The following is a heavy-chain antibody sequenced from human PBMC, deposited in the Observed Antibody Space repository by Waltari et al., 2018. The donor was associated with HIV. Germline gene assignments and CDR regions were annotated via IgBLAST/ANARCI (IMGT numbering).Heavy chain of an antibody. J-gene: IGHJ4*02. CDR1: GGSFSGYY. Sequence: QVYLQQSGAGLLKPSETLSLTCTVSGGSFSGYYWSWIRQPPGQGLEWIGAVNHSGHNSDHPCLKSRLIISVETSKRQFSLRLKSVTAADTAFYYCSREGYGGNPANNFDFWGQGTLVSVSS. V-gene: IGHV4-34*01. D-gene: IGHD2-15*01. CDR3: SREGYGGNPANNFDF. CDR2: VNHSGHN.